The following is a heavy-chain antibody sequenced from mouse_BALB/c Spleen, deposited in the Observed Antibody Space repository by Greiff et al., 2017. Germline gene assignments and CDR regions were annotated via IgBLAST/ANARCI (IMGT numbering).Heavy chain of an antibody. CDR2: ISYDGSN. V-gene: IGHV3-6*02. Sequence: EVHLVESGPGLVTPSQSLSLTCSVTGYSITSGYYWNWLRQFPGNKLEWMGYISYDGSNNYNPSLKNRISITRDTSKNQFFLMLNSVTTEDTATYYYATDSSGYPYYAMDYWGQGTSVTVSS. CDR1: GYSITSGYY. CDR3: ATDSSGYPYYAMDY. D-gene: IGHD3-1*01. J-gene: IGHJ4*01.